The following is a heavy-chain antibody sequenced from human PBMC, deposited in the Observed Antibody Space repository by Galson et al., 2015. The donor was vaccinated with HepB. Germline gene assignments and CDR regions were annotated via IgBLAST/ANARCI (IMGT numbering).Heavy chain of an antibody. CDR3: ARQGHIVAVRWGMDV. D-gene: IGHD2-21*01. J-gene: IGHJ6*02. CDR1: GYSFTSYW. V-gene: IGHV5-51*01. CDR2: IYPGDSDT. Sequence: QSGAEVKKPGESLKISCKGSGYSFTSYWIGWVRQMPGKGLEWMGIIYPGDSDTRYSPSFQGQVTISADKSISTAYLQWSSLKASDTAMYYCARQGHIVAVRWGMDVWGQGTTVTVSS.